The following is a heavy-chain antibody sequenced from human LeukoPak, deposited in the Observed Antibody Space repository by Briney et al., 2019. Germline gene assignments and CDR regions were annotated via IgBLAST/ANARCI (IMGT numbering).Heavy chain of an antibody. V-gene: IGHV4-59*08. CDR2: IYNGGSA. CDR3: ARHVRYSYVVFDY. J-gene: IGHJ4*02. D-gene: IGHD5-18*01. Sequence: SETLSLTCTVSGGSVSTFYWSWIRQSPGKGLEWIGYIYNGGSANYNPSLKSRVTISLDTSKNQFSLNLSSVTAADTAVYYCARHVRYSYVVFDYWGQGTLVTVSS. CDR1: GGSVSTFY.